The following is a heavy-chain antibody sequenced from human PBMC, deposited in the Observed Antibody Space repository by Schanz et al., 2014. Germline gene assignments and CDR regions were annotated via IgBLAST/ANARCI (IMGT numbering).Heavy chain of an antibody. D-gene: IGHD2-21*02. CDR1: GGSISSGGSS. CDR3: ARSPCDFPGWFDS. J-gene: IGHJ5*01. CDR2: IYHSGST. Sequence: QVHLRQWGAGLLKPSETLSLTCGVSGGSISSGGSSWNWIRLPPGKGLEWIGYIYHSGSTYYNPSLKSRVPISVDRSKNPFSLILNSVTAADTAVYYCARSPCDFPGWFDSWGQGTLVTVSS. V-gene: IGHV4-30-2*01.